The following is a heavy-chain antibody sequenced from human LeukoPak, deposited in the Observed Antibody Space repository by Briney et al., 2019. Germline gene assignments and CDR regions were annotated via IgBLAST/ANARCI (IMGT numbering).Heavy chain of an antibody. V-gene: IGHV4-38-2*02. D-gene: IGHD6-6*01. Sequence: SETLSLTCTVSGYSISSGYYWGWIRQPPGKELEWIGSMYHSGSTYYNPSLKSRVTISVDTSKNQFSLKLSSVTAADTAVYYCARQVFSSSLPDYWGQGTLVTVSS. CDR3: ARQVFSSSLPDY. CDR2: MYHSGST. CDR1: GYSISSGYY. J-gene: IGHJ4*02.